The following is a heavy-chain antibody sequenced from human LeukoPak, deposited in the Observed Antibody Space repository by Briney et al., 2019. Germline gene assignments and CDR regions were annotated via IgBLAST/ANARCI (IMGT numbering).Heavy chain of an antibody. J-gene: IGHJ6*02. CDR1: GYTFTSYG. CDR2: ISAYNGNT. V-gene: IGHV1-18*01. Sequence: ASVKVSPKASGYTFTSYGISWVRQAPGQGLEWMGWISAYNGNTNCAQKLQGRVTMTTDTSTSTAYMELRSLRSDDTAVYYCAVNFWSGYYPYYYGMDVWGQGTTVTVSS. CDR3: AVNFWSGYYPYYYGMDV. D-gene: IGHD3-3*01.